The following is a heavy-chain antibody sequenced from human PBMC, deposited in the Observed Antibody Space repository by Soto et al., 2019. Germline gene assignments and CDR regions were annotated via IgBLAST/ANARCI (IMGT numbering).Heavy chain of an antibody. CDR3: AKNGQPPYYYYGLDV. D-gene: IGHD2-8*01. CDR2: ISGYNGDT. V-gene: IGHV1-18*01. CDR1: GYTFTRYG. Sequence: QGHLVQSGAEVKKPGTSVKVSCKASGYTFTRYGISWVRLAPGQGLEWMGWISGYNGDTNYAQNLQGRVTMTIDTSTSTAYMELRILTSDDTAVYYCAKNGQPPYYYYGLDVWGQGTTVTVSS. J-gene: IGHJ6*02.